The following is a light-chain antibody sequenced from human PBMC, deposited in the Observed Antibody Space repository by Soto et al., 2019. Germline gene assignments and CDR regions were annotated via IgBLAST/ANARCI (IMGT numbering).Light chain of an antibody. CDR2: AAS. V-gene: IGKV1-9*01. J-gene: IGKJ4*01. CDR1: QGISSY. Sequence: DIQLTQSPSFLSASVGDRVTITCRASQGISSYLAWFQQKPGKAPNLLIYAASTLQGGVPSRFSGSGSGTEFTLTISSLQTEDFATYYCQQLYSYPLTFGGGTKVEIK. CDR3: QQLYSYPLT.